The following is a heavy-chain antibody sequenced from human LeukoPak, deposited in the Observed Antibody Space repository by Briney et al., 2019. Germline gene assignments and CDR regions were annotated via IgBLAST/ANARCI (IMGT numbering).Heavy chain of an antibody. V-gene: IGHV3-23*01. CDR3: AKAEGYDILTGLDY. CDR1: GFTFSSYA. D-gene: IGHD3-9*01. CDR2: IGASGGST. J-gene: IGHJ4*02. Sequence: PEGSLRLSCATSGFTFSSYAMSWVRQAPGKGLEWVSGIGASGGSTYYADSVKGRFTISRDNSKNTLYLQMNSLRTEDTAVYYCAKAEGYDILTGLDYWGQGTLVPVSS.